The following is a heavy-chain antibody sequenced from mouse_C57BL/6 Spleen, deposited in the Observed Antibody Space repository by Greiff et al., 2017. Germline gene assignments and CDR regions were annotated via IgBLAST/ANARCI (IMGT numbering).Heavy chain of an antibody. CDR3: ARYDAMDY. CDR1: GFTFTDYY. CDR2: IRHKANGYTT. J-gene: IGHJ4*01. V-gene: IGHV7-3*01. Sequence: EVQVVESGGGLVQPGGSLSLSCAASGFTFTDYYMSWVRQPPGQALEWLGYIRHKANGYTTESSSSVKGRFTISRDNSQSILYLQMNALRAEDSATYYCARYDAMDYWGQGTSVTVSS.